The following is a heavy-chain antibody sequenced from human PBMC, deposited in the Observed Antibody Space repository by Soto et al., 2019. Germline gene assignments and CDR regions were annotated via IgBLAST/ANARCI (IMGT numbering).Heavy chain of an antibody. Sequence: PGGSLRLSCTASGFTFGDYAMSWFRQAPGKGLEWVGFIRSKAYGGTTEYAASVKGRFTISRDDSKSIAYLQMNSLKTEDTAVYYCTRDSNWNYVEYYMDVWGKGTTVTVSS. J-gene: IGHJ6*03. CDR3: TRDSNWNYVEYYMDV. CDR1: GFTFGDYA. D-gene: IGHD1-7*01. CDR2: IRSKAYGGTT. V-gene: IGHV3-49*03.